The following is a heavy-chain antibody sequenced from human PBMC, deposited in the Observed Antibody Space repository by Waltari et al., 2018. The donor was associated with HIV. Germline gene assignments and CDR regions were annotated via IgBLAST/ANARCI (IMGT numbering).Heavy chain of an antibody. CDR1: GYTFPSYG. CDR2: LRASTSNT. Sequence: QVQLVQSGAEVKKPGASVKVSCKASGYTFPSYGISWVRQATGQGGVWMEWLRASTSNTNASPNLRGSVITTKDTCTSPRYRELRGLRSDDRAVYYCARVWFTGLGVSHSHFDYWGQGTLVTVSS. D-gene: IGHD2-21*01. CDR3: ARVWFTGLGVSHSHFDY. J-gene: IGHJ4*02. V-gene: IGHV1-18*01.